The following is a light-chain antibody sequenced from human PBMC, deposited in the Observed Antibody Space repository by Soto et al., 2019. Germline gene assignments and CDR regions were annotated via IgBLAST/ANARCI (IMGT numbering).Light chain of an antibody. CDR3: SSYTGSSTRVV. CDR2: EVS. V-gene: IGLV2-14*01. CDR1: SSDIGGYKY. Sequence: QSVLTQPASVSGSPGQSITISCTGTSSDIGGYKYVSWYQQHSGKAPKLMIYEVSNRPSGVSNRFSGSKSGNTASLTISGLQAEDEADYYCSSYTGSSTRVVFGGGTKLPVL. J-gene: IGLJ2*01.